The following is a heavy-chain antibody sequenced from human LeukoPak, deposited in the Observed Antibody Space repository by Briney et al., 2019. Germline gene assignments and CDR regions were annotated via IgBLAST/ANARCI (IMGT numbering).Heavy chain of an antibody. Sequence: GGSLRLSCAASGLTVSSNDMSWVRQAPGKGLEWGSVFYRGGSAYYADSVKGRFTISRDNSKNTLFLQMNSLRAEDTAIYFCTRSGPPDPYWGQGTMVTVSS. V-gene: IGHV3-53*01. CDR3: TRSGPPDPY. D-gene: IGHD1-14*01. CDR1: GLTVSSND. CDR2: FYRGGSA. J-gene: IGHJ3*01.